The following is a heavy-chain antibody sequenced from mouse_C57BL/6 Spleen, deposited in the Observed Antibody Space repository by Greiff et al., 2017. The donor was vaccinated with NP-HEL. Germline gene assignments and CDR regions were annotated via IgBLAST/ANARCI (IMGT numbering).Heavy chain of an antibody. D-gene: IGHD1-1*01. CDR3: AKNGDYGSYWYFDV. CDR1: GFSLTSYG. V-gene: IGHV2-5*01. CDR2: IWRGGST. Sequence: VQLQQSGPGLVQPSQSLSITCTVSGFSLTSYGVHWVRQSPGKGLEWLGVIWRGGSTDYNAAFMSRLSITQDNSKSQVFFKMNSLQADDTAIYYCAKNGDYGSYWYFDVWGTGTTVTVSS. J-gene: IGHJ1*03.